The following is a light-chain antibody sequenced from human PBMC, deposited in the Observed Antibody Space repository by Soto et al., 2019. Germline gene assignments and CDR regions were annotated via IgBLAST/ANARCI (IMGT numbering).Light chain of an antibody. CDR3: QHYGRSPFT. J-gene: IGKJ3*01. CDR1: QSVSSSY. CDR2: GAS. Sequence: EIGLTQSPGTLSLSPGERATLSCRASQSVSSSYLAWYQQKPGQAPRLLIYGASSRATGIPGRFSGSGTGTDFAVTTSRLEPEDFAAYYCQHYGRSPFTFGPGTKVDIK. V-gene: IGKV3-20*01.